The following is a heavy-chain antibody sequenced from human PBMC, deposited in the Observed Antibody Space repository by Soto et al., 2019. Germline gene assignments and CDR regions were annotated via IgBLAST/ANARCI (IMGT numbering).Heavy chain of an antibody. Sequence: ASVKVSCKASGYTFTSYAMHWVRQAPGQRLEWMGWINAGNGNTKYSQKFQGRVTITRDTSASTAYMELSSLRSEDTAVYYCARGITGTKPFDPWGQGTLVTVSS. CDR2: INAGNGNT. J-gene: IGHJ5*02. D-gene: IGHD1-1*01. CDR1: GYTFTSYA. V-gene: IGHV1-3*01. CDR3: ARGITGTKPFDP.